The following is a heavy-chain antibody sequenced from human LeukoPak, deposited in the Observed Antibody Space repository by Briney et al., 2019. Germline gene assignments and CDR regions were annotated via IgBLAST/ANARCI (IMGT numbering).Heavy chain of an antibody. V-gene: IGHV1-69*04. CDR3: ARGLAAPPKIYYYYMDV. CDR1: GGTFSSYG. J-gene: IGHJ6*03. CDR2: IIPILGIA. Sequence: GASVKVSCKASGGTFSSYGISWVRQAPGQGLEWMGRIIPILGIANYAQKFQGRVTITTDESTSTAYMELSSLRSEDTAVYYCARGLAAPPKIYYYYMDVWGKGTTVTVSS. D-gene: IGHD6-6*01.